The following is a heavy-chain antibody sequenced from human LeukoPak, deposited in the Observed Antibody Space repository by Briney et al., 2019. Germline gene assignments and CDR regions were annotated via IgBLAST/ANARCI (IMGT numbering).Heavy chain of an antibody. D-gene: IGHD3-9*01. CDR2: ISSSSSYI. V-gene: IGHV3-21*01. Sequence: GGSLRLSCAASGFNFSSYSMNWVRQAPGKGLEWVSSISSSSSYIYYADSVKGRFTISRDNAKNSLYLQMNSLRAEDTAVYYCARESSSRLRYFDWLPPSDAFDIWGQGTMVTVSS. CDR3: ARESSSRLRYFDWLPPSDAFDI. J-gene: IGHJ3*02. CDR1: GFNFSSYS.